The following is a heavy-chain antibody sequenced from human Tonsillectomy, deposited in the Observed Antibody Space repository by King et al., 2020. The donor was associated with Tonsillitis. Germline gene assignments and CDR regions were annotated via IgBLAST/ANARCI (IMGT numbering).Heavy chain of an antibody. CDR3: ARSGYYASYLQP. Sequence: VQLQQSGPGLVKPSQTLSLTCAISGDSVSSTTATWNWIRQSPSRGLEWLGRTYYRSKWYNIYAVSVKSRITLNPDTSKNQFSLQLNSVTPEDSAVYYCARSGYYASYLQPWGQGTLVTVSS. V-gene: IGHV6-1*01. CDR1: GDSVSSTTAT. CDR2: TYYRSKWYN. D-gene: IGHD5-12*01. J-gene: IGHJ1*01.